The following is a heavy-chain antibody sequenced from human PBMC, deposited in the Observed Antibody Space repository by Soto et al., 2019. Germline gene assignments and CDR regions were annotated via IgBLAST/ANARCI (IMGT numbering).Heavy chain of an antibody. CDR2: ISYDGSNI. CDR1: GFTFSSYA. D-gene: IGHD6-13*01. V-gene: IGHV3-30-3*01. Sequence: GGSLRLSCAASGFTFSSYAMHWVRQAPGKGLEWVAVISYDGSNIYYADSVKGRFTISRDNAKNTLYLQMNSLRAEDTAVYYCARMGPTWSSSWYGYRYWGQGTLVTVSS. CDR3: ARMGPTWSSSWYGYRY. J-gene: IGHJ4*02.